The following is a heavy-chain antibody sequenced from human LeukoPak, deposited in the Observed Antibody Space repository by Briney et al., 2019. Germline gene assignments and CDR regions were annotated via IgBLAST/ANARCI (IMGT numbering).Heavy chain of an antibody. CDR3: TSEDIVVVPAARLTRFDY. CDR2: IRSKAYGGTT. Sequence: PGGSLRLSCTASGFTFGDYAMSWVRQAPGKGLEWVGFIRSKAYGGTTEYAASVKGRFTISRDDSKSIAYLQTNNLKTEDTAVYYCTSEDIVVVPAARLTRFDYWGQGTLVTVSS. D-gene: IGHD2-2*01. J-gene: IGHJ4*02. CDR1: GFTFGDYA. V-gene: IGHV3-49*04.